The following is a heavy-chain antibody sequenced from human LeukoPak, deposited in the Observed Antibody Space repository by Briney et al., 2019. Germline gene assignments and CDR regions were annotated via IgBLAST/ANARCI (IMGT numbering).Heavy chain of an antibody. J-gene: IGHJ4*02. V-gene: IGHV4-59*01. D-gene: IGHD2/OR15-2a*01. CDR3: ARGSVRATTGLLGAPAGHQYFNY. Sequence: SETLSLTCTVSGGSISSYYWSWIRQPPGKGLEWIGYIYYSGSTNYNPSLKSRVTISVDTSKNQFSLKLSSVTTADTAVYYCARGSVRATTGLLGAPAGHQYFNYWGQGALVTVSS. CDR2: IYYSGST. CDR1: GGSISSYY.